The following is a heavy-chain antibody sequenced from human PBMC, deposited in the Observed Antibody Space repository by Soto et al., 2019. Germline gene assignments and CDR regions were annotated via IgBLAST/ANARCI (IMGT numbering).Heavy chain of an antibody. D-gene: IGHD6-19*01. Sequence: EVQLVETGGGLIQPGGSLKLSCAVAGFTVSDSMSWVRQAPGKGLECVSFIHSDGSTHYTDSVRVRFTISRDNSKNTLYLQMARLRVDDTAVYFCARDASGPFDYWGQGTLVTVSS. CDR2: IHSDGST. CDR1: GFTVSDS. J-gene: IGHJ4*02. V-gene: IGHV3-53*02. CDR3: ARDASGPFDY.